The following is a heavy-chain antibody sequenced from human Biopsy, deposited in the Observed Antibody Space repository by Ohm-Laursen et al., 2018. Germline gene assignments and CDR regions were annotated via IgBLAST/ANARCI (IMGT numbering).Heavy chain of an antibody. CDR3: ARDGGHSGWYEGGMDV. CDR1: GGAITSYY. D-gene: IGHD6-19*01. J-gene: IGHJ6*02. Sequence: SDTLSLTCTVSGGAITSYYWSWTRQPPGKGLKWIGYVSYSGNADYNPSLKSRVTISLDKSTNQLSLKLRSVTAADTAVYYCARDGGHSGWYEGGMDVWGQGTTVTVSS. V-gene: IGHV4-59*01. CDR2: VSYSGNA.